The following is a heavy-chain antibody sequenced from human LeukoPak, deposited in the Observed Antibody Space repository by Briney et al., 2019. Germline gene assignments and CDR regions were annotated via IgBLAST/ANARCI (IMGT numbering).Heavy chain of an antibody. CDR2: IYTSGST. CDR3: ARDPPYSSGDAFDI. V-gene: IGHV4-4*07. J-gene: IGHJ3*02. CDR1: GGSISSYY. Sequence: SETLSLTGTVSGGSISSYYWSWIRQPAGKGLDWIGRIYTSGSTNYNPSLKSRVTMSVDTSKNQFSLKLSSVTAADTAVYYCARDPPYSSGDAFDIWGQGTMVTVSS. D-gene: IGHD6-25*01.